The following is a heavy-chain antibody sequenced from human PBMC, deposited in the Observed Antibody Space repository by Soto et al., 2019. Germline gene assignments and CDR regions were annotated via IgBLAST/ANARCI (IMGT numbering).Heavy chain of an antibody. CDR1: GGSINSYC. CDR2: IFDSGNA. J-gene: IGHJ4*02. CDR3: ARHRRTTVAKFYFDN. V-gene: IGHV4-59*08. D-gene: IGHD4-4*01. Sequence: PSETLSLTCTVSGGSINSYCWSWIRQPPGKGLEWIAYIFDSGNANYNPSLKSRVTISVDTSKNQFSLKLTSVTAADTAVYYCARHRRTTVAKFYFDNWGQGARVTVSS.